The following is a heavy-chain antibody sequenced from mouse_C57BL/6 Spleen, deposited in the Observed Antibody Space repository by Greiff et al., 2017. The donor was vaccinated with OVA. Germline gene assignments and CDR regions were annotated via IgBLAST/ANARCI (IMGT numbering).Heavy chain of an antibody. J-gene: IGHJ4*01. D-gene: IGHD1-1*01. CDR1: GYAFTNYL. Sequence: VKLQQSGAELVRPGTSVKVSCKASGYAFTNYLIEWVKQRPGQGLEWIGVINPGSGGTNYNEKFKGKATLTADKSSSTAYMQLSSLTSEDSAVYFCARSLYGMGAMDYWGQGTSVTVSS. V-gene: IGHV1-54*01. CDR3: ARSLYGMGAMDY. CDR2: INPGSGGT.